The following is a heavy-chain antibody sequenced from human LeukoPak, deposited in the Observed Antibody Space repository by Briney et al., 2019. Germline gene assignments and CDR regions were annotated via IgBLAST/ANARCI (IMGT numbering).Heavy chain of an antibody. J-gene: IGHJ3*02. CDR3: AKAALFPDAFDI. CDR2: ISYDGSNK. Sequence: PGRSLRLSCAASGFTFSSYGMHWVRQAPGKGLEWVAVISYDGSNKYYADSVKGRFTISRDNSKNTLYLQMNSLRAEDTAVYYCAKAALFPDAFDIWGQGTMVTVSS. V-gene: IGHV3-30*18. CDR1: GFTFSSYG.